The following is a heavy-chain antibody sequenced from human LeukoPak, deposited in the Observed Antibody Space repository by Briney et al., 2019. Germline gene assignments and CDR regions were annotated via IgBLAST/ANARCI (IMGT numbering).Heavy chain of an antibody. J-gene: IGHJ5*02. CDR1: GGSISSSSYY. Sequence: SESLSLTCTVSGGSISSSSYYWGWIRQPPGKGLEWIGSIYYSGSTYYNPSLKSRVTISVDTSKNQFSLKLSSVTAADTAVYYCARGEDYYDSSGSPFDPWGQGTLVTVSS. D-gene: IGHD3-22*01. CDR2: IYYSGST. CDR3: ARGEDYYDSSGSPFDP. V-gene: IGHV4-39*07.